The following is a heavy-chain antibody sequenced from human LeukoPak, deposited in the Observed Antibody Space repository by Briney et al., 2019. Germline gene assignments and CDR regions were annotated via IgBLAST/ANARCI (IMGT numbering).Heavy chain of an antibody. V-gene: IGHV3-7*03. D-gene: IGHD3-3*01. CDR3: AREEWLEDLDLDYYYGMDV. CDR1: GFTFSSYW. Sequence: GGSLRLSCAASGFTFSSYWMSWVRQAPGKGLEWVANIKQDGSEKYYVDSVKGRFTISRDNAKNSLYLQMNSLRAEDTAVYYCAREEWLEDLDLDYYYGMDVWGQGTTVTVSS. J-gene: IGHJ6*02. CDR2: IKQDGSEK.